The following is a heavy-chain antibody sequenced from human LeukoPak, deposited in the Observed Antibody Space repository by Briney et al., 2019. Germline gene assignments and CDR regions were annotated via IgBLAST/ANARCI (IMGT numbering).Heavy chain of an antibody. V-gene: IGHV4-4*09. CDR2: IYSSGTT. D-gene: IGHD6-6*01. J-gene: IGHJ4*02. CDR1: GASISSDY. CDR3: SRLLPSRPDFYFDY. Sequence: SETLSLTCTVSGASISSDYWSWIRQPPGRRPEWIGYIYSSGTTKYNPSLQSRVTISIDTSNNQFSLKLTSMPAADTAVYFCSRLLPSRPDFYFDYWGQGTLVTVSS.